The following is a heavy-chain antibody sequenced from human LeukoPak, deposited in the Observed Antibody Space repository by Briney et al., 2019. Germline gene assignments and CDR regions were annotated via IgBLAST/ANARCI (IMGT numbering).Heavy chain of an antibody. CDR3: ARLLYYYGMDV. Sequence: SQTLSLTCTVSGGSISSGSYYWSWIRQPAGKGLEWIGRIYTSGSTNYNPSLKSRVTISVDTSKNQFSLKLSSVTAADTAVYYCARLLYYYGMDVWGQGTTVTASS. V-gene: IGHV4-61*02. CDR1: GGSISSGSYY. CDR2: IYTSGST. J-gene: IGHJ6*02.